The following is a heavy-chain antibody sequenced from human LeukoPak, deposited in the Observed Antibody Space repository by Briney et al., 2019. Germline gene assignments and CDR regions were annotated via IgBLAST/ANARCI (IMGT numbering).Heavy chain of an antibody. CDR2: IYPGDSDS. V-gene: IGHV5-51*01. D-gene: IGHD3-16*01. CDR3: ARRLGGADVFDI. J-gene: IGHJ3*02. CDR1: GYSFSSYW. Sequence: GESLKISCKGSGYSFSSYWIAWVRQMPGKGLEWMGIIYPGDSDSKYSRSFQGQVTTSADKSINTAYLQWSSLKASDSAMYYCARRLGGADVFDIWGQGTMVTVSS.